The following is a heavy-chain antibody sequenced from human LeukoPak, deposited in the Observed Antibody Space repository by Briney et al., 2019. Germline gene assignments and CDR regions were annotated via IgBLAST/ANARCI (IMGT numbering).Heavy chain of an antibody. Sequence: GGSLRLSCAASGFTFSSYWMSWVRQAPGTGQEWVANIKQDGSEKYYVDSVKGRFTISRDNAKNSVYLQMNSLRTEDTAMYFCVSTPAIRRLNFWGQGTLVTVSS. CDR1: GFTFSSYW. D-gene: IGHD2-2*02. J-gene: IGHJ4*02. V-gene: IGHV3-7*01. CDR3: VSTPAIRRLNF. CDR2: IKQDGSEK.